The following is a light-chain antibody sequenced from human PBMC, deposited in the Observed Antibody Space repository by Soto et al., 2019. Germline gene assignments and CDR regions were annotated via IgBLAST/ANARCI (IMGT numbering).Light chain of an antibody. Sequence: EIVMTQSPSTLSVSPGDRATLSCRASQSVSSSHLAWYQQKPGQPPRLLIYGTSTLATGIPARFSGSGSGTEFTLTISSLQSEDFALYYCQQHNDWPLTFGQGTRLEIK. CDR1: QSVSSSH. V-gene: IGKV3-15*01. CDR2: GTS. CDR3: QQHNDWPLT. J-gene: IGKJ5*01.